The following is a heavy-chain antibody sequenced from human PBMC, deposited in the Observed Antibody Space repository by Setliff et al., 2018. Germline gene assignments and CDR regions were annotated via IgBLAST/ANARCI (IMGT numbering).Heavy chain of an antibody. Sequence: ASVKVSCKASGYTFTSYGISWVRQAPGQGLEWMGWISAYIGNTNYAQKLQGRVTMTRDTSTSTVYLELSSLRSEDTAVYYCARGGDSGSYFLANHDAFDIWGQGTMITVSS. CDR3: ARGGDSGSYFLANHDAFDI. CDR1: GYTFTSYG. V-gene: IGHV1-18*01. CDR2: ISAYIGNT. J-gene: IGHJ3*02. D-gene: IGHD1-26*01.